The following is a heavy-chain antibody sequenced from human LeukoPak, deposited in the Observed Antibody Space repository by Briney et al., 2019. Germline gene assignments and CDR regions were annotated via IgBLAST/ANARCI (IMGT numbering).Heavy chain of an antibody. V-gene: IGHV3-23*01. D-gene: IGHD3-10*01. CDR3: AKDRDGSGSPVRGWFDP. J-gene: IGHJ5*02. Sequence: GGSLRLSCAASGFSFSNFAMSWVRQAPGKGLEWASSVSGSGGSTYYADSVKGRRTISRDNSKKTLYLQMSSLRDEDTAVYYCAKDRDGSGSPVRGWFDPWGQGTLVTVSS. CDR2: VSGSGGST. CDR1: GFSFSNFA.